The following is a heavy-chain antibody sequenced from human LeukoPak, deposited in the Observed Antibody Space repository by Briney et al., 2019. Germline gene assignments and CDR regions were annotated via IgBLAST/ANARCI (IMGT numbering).Heavy chain of an antibody. CDR1: GGSISSGDYY. V-gene: IGHV4-30-4*01. CDR2: IYYSGST. J-gene: IGHJ4*02. D-gene: IGHD4-17*01. Sequence: PSETLSLTCTVSGGSISSGDYYWSWIRQPPGKGLEWIGYIYYSGSTYYNPSLKSRVTISVDTSKNQFSLKLSSVTAADTAVYYCASGRHGDYVFDYWGQGTLVTVSS. CDR3: ASGRHGDYVFDY.